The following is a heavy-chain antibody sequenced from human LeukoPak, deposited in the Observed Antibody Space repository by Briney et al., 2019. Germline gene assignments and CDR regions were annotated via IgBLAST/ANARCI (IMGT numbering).Heavy chain of an antibody. Sequence: SETLSLTCTVSGASISSGYWSWIRQPPGMGLDYIGYISTSGNTNYNPSLKSRATMSVDTSKNRFSLRLTSVTAADTAVYYCARHHGASLDYWGQGTLVTVSS. CDR1: GASISSGY. J-gene: IGHJ4*02. D-gene: IGHD3-16*01. V-gene: IGHV4-4*09. CDR2: ISTSGNT. CDR3: ARHHGASLDY.